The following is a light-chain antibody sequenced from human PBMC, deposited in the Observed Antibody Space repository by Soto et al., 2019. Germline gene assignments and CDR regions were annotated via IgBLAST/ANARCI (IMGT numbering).Light chain of an antibody. CDR1: QSVSSSY. Sequence: EIVLTQSPGTLSLSPGEGATLSCSASQSVSSSYLAWYQQKPGQAPRLLIYGASSRATGIPDRFSGSGSGKDFTLTISRLEPKDFAVYYCQQYGSSPTFGQGTRWIS. CDR2: GAS. V-gene: IGKV3-20*01. J-gene: IGKJ1*01. CDR3: QQYGSSPT.